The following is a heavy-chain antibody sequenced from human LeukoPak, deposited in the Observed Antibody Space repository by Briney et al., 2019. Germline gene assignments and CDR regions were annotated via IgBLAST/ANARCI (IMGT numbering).Heavy chain of an antibody. CDR3: ARGSTGFGSDY. CDR1: GFTFSSYA. Sequence: GGSLRLSCAASGFTFSSYAMHWVRQAPGKGLEYVSAISSNGGSTYYADSVKGRFTISRDSSKNTLYLQMGSLRAEDMAVYYCARGSTGFGSDYWGQGTLVTVSS. V-gene: IGHV3-64*02. D-gene: IGHD3-10*01. CDR2: ISSNGGST. J-gene: IGHJ4*02.